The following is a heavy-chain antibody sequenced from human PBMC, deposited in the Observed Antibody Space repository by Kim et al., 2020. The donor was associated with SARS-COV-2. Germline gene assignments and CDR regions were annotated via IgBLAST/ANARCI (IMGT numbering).Heavy chain of an antibody. CDR2: INPSGGST. V-gene: IGHV1-46*01. D-gene: IGHD5-12*01. CDR3: ARVPGYSGYDAPPDDDYYYGMDV. J-gene: IGHJ6*02. CDR1: GYTFTSYY. Sequence: ASVKVSCKASGYTFTSYYMHWVRQAPGQGLEWMGIINPSGGSTSYAQRFQGRVTMTRDTSTSTVYMELSSLRSEDTAVYYCARVPGYSGYDAPPDDDYYYGMDVWGQGTTVTVSS.